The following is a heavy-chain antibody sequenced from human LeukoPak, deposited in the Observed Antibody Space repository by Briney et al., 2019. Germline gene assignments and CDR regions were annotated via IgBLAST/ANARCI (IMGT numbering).Heavy chain of an antibody. V-gene: IGHV3-53*04. Sequence: GGSLRLSCAASGFTFRRYWMTWVRQAPGKGLEWVSVIYRGGSTYYADSVKGRFTISRHNSRDTMYLQMNSLRTDDTAVYYCATTLRGGKFDYWGQGTLVTVSS. CDR2: IYRGGST. CDR3: ATTLRGGKFDY. D-gene: IGHD4-23*01. J-gene: IGHJ4*02. CDR1: GFTFRRYW.